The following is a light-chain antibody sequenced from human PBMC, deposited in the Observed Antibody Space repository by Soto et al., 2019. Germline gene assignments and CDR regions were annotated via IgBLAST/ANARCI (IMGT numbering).Light chain of an antibody. CDR2: GAS. J-gene: IGKJ1*01. Sequence: EIVMTQSPATLSVSPGERATLSCRASQSVSSNLAWYQQKPGQAPRLLIYGASTRATGIPARFSGSGSGTEFTLTISRLQSEDFAVYYCQQYYNWRPRFGQGTKVE. CDR3: QQYYNWRPR. V-gene: IGKV3-15*01. CDR1: QSVSSN.